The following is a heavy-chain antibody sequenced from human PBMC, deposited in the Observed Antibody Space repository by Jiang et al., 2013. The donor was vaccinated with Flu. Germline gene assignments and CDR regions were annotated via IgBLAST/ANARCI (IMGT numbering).Heavy chain of an antibody. CDR3: ATLRGSSYDTYLADY. D-gene: IGHD3-9*01. CDR1: GFTFSYYA. J-gene: IGHJ4*02. CDR2: IRFDGSEK. V-gene: IGHV3-30*02. Sequence: VQLVESGGGVVQPGGSLRLSCAASGFTFSYYAMYWVRQAPGKGLEWVASIRFDGSEKYYGESVKGRFTISRDNSKNTLYLQMNSLRPEDTSVYYCATLRGSSYDTYLADYWGQGILVTVSS.